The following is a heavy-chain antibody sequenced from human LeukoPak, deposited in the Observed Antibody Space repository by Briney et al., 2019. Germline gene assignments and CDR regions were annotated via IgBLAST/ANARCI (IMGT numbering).Heavy chain of an antibody. V-gene: IGHV3-48*04. Sequence: GGSLRLSCAASGFTFSSYSMNWVRQAPGKGLEWVSYISSSSSTIYYADSVKGRFTISRDNAKNSLYLQMNSLRAEDTAVYYCAKLYCSSTSCYEFWYYYYYMDVWGKGTTVTVSS. J-gene: IGHJ6*03. CDR3: AKLYCSSTSCYEFWYYYYYMDV. CDR2: ISSSSSTI. D-gene: IGHD2-2*01. CDR1: GFTFSSYS.